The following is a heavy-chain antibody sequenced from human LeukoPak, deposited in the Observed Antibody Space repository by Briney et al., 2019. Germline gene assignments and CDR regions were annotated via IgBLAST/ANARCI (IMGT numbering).Heavy chain of an antibody. J-gene: IGHJ6*03. V-gene: IGHV1-69*13. D-gene: IGHD3-10*01. CDR3: ASMWGSGSYYYYYYMDV. CDR1: GGTFSSYA. CDR2: IIPIFGTA. Sequence: GASVKVSCKASGGTFSSYAISWVRQAPGQGLEWMGGIIPIFGTANYAQKFQGRVTITADESTSTAYMELSSLRSEDTAVYYCASMWGSGSYYYYYYMDVWGKGTTVTVSS.